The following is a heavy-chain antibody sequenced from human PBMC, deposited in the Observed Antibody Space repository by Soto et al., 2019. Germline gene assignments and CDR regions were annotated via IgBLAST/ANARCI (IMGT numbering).Heavy chain of an antibody. V-gene: IGHV1-58*01. J-gene: IGHJ4*02. Sequence: SVKVSCKASGFTFTSSAFQWVRQARGQRLEWIGWIAVGSGYTNYAQRFQDRVTLTRDMSTATTYMELSRLTSEDTAIYYCAADATAWQQMVPSDYWGQGTLVTVPQ. CDR2: IAVGSGYT. D-gene: IGHD2-8*01. CDR1: GFTFTSSA. CDR3: AADATAWQQMVPSDY.